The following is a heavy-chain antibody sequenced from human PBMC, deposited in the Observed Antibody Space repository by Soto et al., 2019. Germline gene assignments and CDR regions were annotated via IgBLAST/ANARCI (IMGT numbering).Heavy chain of an antibody. CDR1: GFTVSSNY. CDR3: ARDRRAARPRSGYYYYYMDV. V-gene: IGHV3-66*01. CDR2: IYSGGST. J-gene: IGHJ6*03. Sequence: PGGSLRLSCAASGFTVSSNYMSWVRQAPGKGLEWVSVIYSGGSTYYADSVKGRFTISRDNSKNTLYLQMNSLRAEDTAVYYCARDRRAARPRSGYYYYYMDVWGKGTTVTVS. D-gene: IGHD6-6*01.